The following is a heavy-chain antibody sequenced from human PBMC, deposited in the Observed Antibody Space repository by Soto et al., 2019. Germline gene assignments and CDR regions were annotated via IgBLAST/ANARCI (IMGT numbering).Heavy chain of an antibody. CDR1: GYTFTSYG. V-gene: IGHV1-18*01. Sequence: ASVKVSCKASGYTFTSYGISWVRQAPGQGLEWMGWISAYNGNTNYAQKLQGRVTMTTDTSTSTAYMELRSLRSDDTAVYYCARTGGMGVVPDAMLPWFDPWGQVTLVTVSS. J-gene: IGHJ5*02. CDR3: ARTGGMGVVPDAMLPWFDP. CDR2: ISAYNGNT. D-gene: IGHD2-2*01.